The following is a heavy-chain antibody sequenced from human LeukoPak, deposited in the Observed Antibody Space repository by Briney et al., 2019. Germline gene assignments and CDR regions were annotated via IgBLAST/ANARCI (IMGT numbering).Heavy chain of an antibody. D-gene: IGHD3-3*01. J-gene: IGHJ3*02. CDR2: IYSGGST. CDR3: ARVFRPSLTVFIIRGAFGI. V-gene: IGHV3-66*01. CDR1: GFTVGSNY. Sequence: GGSLRLSCAASGFTVGSNYMSWVRQAPGKGLEWVSVIYSGGSTYYADSVKGRFTISRDNSKNTLYLQMNSLRAEDTAVYYCARVFRPSLTVFIIRGAFGIWGQGTMVTVSS.